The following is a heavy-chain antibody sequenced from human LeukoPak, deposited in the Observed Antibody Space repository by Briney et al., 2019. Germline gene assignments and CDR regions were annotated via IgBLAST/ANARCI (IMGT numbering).Heavy chain of an antibody. CDR1: GYTFTSYY. D-gene: IGHD3-22*01. J-gene: IGHJ4*02. Sequence: GASVKVSCKASGYTFTSYYMHWVRQAPGQGLEWMGIINPSGGSTSYAQKFQGRVTMTRDTSTSTVYMELSSLRSEDTAVYYCARVRNYYGSSGYSYYFDYWGQGTLVTVSS. CDR2: INPSGGST. V-gene: IGHV1-46*01. CDR3: ARVRNYYGSSGYSYYFDY.